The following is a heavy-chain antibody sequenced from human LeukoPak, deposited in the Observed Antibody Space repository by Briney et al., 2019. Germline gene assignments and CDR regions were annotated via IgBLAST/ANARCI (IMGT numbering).Heavy chain of an antibody. D-gene: IGHD3-16*01. V-gene: IGHV1-18*01. CDR1: GYTFTSYG. J-gene: IGHJ5*02. CDR3: ARARRLWELDWFDP. CDR2: ISAYNGNT. Sequence: ASVKVSCKASGYTFTSYGISWVRQAPGQGLEWMGWISAYNGNTNYAQKLQGRVTMTTDTSTSTAYMELRSLRSDDTAVYYCARARRLWELDWFDPWGQGTLVTAYS.